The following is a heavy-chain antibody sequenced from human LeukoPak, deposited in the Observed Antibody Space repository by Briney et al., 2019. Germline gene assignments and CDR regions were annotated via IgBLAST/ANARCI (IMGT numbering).Heavy chain of an antibody. D-gene: IGHD3-22*01. V-gene: IGHV3-23*01. CDR3: AKDLRIDSSGYYYDS. Sequence: PGGSLRLSCSASGFTFSDYAMVWVRQAPGKGLEWVSTIGGRGGNTFYADAVRGRFTVSRDNSRNTLYLQMNSLRDEDTALYYCAKDLRIDSSGYYYDSWGQGTLVTVSS. CDR1: GFTFSDYA. CDR2: IGGRGGNT. J-gene: IGHJ4*02.